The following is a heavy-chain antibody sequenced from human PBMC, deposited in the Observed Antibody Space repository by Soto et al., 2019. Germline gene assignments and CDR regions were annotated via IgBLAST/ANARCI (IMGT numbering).Heavy chain of an antibody. CDR2: INHSGST. J-gene: IGHJ4*02. Sequence: QVQLQQWGAGLLKPSETLSLTCAVYGGSFSGYYWSWIRQTPGKGLEWIGEINHSGSTNYNPSLKSRVTISVDTSKNQFSLKLSSVTAADTAVYYCGRGRKDYSTSWYVDWGQGTLVTVSS. CDR1: GGSFSGYY. CDR3: GRGRKDYSTSWYVD. V-gene: IGHV4-34*01. D-gene: IGHD6-13*01.